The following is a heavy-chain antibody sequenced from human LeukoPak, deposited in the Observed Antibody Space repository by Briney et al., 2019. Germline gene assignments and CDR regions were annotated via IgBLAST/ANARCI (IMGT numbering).Heavy chain of an antibody. Sequence: GGSLRLSCAASGFTFSSYSMNWVRQAPGKGLEWVSSISSSGSYIYYADSVKGRFTISRDNAKNSLYLQMNSLRAEDTAVYYCAILPYCSSTSCYSVDYWGQGTLVTVSS. CDR3: AILPYCSSTSCYSVDY. D-gene: IGHD2-2*01. V-gene: IGHV3-21*01. CDR2: ISSSGSYI. J-gene: IGHJ4*02. CDR1: GFTFSSYS.